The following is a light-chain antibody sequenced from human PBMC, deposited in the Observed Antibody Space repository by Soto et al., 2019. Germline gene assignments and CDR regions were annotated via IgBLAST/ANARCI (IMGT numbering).Light chain of an antibody. CDR3: QQFAVSRT. CDR1: HNIERW. Sequence: KITQSPSTLSASVGDRVTITFRASHNIERWMSWYQQKPVKAPSLLIFDASTLHSGVPSRFSGSGYGTEFTLTISSLQPDDFATYYCQQFAVSRTFGQGTKVDIK. CDR2: DAS. V-gene: IGKV1-5*01. J-gene: IGKJ1*01.